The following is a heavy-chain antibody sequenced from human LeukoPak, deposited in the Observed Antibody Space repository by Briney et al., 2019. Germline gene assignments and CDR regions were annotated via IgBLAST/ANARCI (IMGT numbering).Heavy chain of an antibody. D-gene: IGHD5-18*01. CDR2: ISWNSGSI. CDR3: ARGRLWLPV. J-gene: IGHJ4*02. Sequence: GGSLRLPCAASGFTFDDYAMHWVRQAPGKGLEWVSGISWNSGSIGYADSVKGRFTISRDNAKNSLYLQMNSLRAEDTAVYYCARGRLWLPVWGQGTLVTVSS. CDR1: GFTFDDYA. V-gene: IGHV3-9*01.